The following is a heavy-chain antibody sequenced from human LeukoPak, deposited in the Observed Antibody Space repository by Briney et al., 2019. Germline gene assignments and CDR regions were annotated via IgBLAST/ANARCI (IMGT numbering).Heavy chain of an antibody. CDR2: ISSSSSTI. V-gene: IGHV3-48*01. CDR3: ARVRDYGDYPPDY. J-gene: IGHJ4*02. D-gene: IGHD4-17*01. CDR1: GFTFSSYS. Sequence: GGSLRLSCAASGFTFSSYSMNWVRQAPGKGLEWVSYISSSSSTIYYADSVKGRFTISRDNAKNSLYLQMNSLRAEDTAVYYCARVRDYGDYPPDYWGQGTLVTVSS.